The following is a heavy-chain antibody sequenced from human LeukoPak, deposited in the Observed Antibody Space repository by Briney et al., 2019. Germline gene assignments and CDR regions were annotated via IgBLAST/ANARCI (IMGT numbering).Heavy chain of an antibody. CDR1: GFTFSSYA. V-gene: IGHV3-64*01. J-gene: IGHJ3*02. CDR2: ISSNGGST. Sequence: HPGGSLRLSCAASGFTFSSYAMHWVRQAPGKGLEYVSAISSNGGSTYYANSVKGRFTISRDNSKNTLYLQMGSLRAEDMAVYYCARGRSSGWYRAFDIWGHGTMVTVSS. CDR3: ARGRSSGWYRAFDI. D-gene: IGHD6-19*01.